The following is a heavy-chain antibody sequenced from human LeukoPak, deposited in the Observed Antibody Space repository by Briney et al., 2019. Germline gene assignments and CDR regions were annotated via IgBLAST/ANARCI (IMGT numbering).Heavy chain of an antibody. CDR1: GGSISSYY. J-gene: IGHJ4*02. CDR2: IYYSVST. D-gene: IGHD3-22*01. V-gene: IGHV4-59*01. Sequence: SETPSLTCAVSGGSISSYYWSWVRQRPREGLEWIGYIYYSVSTNYNPSLKSRVTISVDTSKNQVSLKLSSVIAADPGVYYCARGRVVYDSSGYYYREPLFDYWGQGTLVTVSS. CDR3: ARGRVVYDSSGYYYREPLFDY.